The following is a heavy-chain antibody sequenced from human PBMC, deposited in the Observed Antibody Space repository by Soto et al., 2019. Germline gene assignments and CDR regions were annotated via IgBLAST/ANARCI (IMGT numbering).Heavy chain of an antibody. CDR2: ISYDGSKK. CDR1: GFSFSNNG. Sequence: TGGSLRLSCAASGFSFSNNGMHWVRQAPGKGLEWVAIISYDGSKKYYADSVKGRFTISRDNSKNTLYLQMNSLRVEDTAVYYCAKDRVESGLGEIDYWGQGTLVPSPQ. CDR3: AKDRVESGLGEIDY. V-gene: IGHV3-30*18. D-gene: IGHD3-16*01. J-gene: IGHJ4*02.